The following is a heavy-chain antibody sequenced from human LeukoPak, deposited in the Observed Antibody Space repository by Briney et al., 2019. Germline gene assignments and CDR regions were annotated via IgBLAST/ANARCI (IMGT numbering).Heavy chain of an antibody. J-gene: IGHJ3*02. V-gene: IGHV4-30-2*01. CDR1: GGSISSGGYS. D-gene: IGHD1-14*01. CDR2: IYHSGST. Sequence: PSETLSLTCAVSGGSISSGGYSWTWIRQPPGKGLEWIGYIYHSGSTNYNPSLKSRVTISVDKSKNQFSLKLSSVTAADTAVYYCARDWYRDAFDIWGQGTMVTVSS. CDR3: ARDWYRDAFDI.